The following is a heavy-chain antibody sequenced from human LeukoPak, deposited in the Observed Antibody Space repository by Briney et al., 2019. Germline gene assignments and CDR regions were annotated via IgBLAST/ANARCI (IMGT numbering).Heavy chain of an antibody. Sequence: GRSLRLSCAASGFTFSSYAMHWVRQAPGKGLEWVAVISYDGSNRNYADSVKGRFTISRDNSNTTLYLQMNSLRAEDTAMYYCARDPRSGYFKREFYLDSWGQGTLVTVSS. CDR1: GFTFSSYA. D-gene: IGHD3-3*01. CDR3: ARDPRSGYFKREFYLDS. V-gene: IGHV3-30*04. CDR2: ISYDGSNR. J-gene: IGHJ4*02.